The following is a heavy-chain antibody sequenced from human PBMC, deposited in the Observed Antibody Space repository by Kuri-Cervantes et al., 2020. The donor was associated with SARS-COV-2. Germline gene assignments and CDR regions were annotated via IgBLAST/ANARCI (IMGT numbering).Heavy chain of an antibody. CDR3: ARDSSRITIFRVVTRYGMDV. CDR2: ISSSGSTI. J-gene: IGHJ6*02. CDR1: GFTFSSYE. Sequence: GESLKISCAASGFTFSSYEMNWVRQAPGKGLEWVSYISSSGSTIYYADSVKGRFTISRDNAKNSLYLQMNSLRAEDTAVYYCARDSSRITIFRVVTRYGMDVWGQGTTVTVSS. V-gene: IGHV3-48*03. D-gene: IGHD3-3*01.